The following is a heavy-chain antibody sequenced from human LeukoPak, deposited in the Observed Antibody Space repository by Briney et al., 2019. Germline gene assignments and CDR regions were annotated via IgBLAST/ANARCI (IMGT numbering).Heavy chain of an antibody. D-gene: IGHD2-2*01. V-gene: IGHV1-46*01. CDR1: GYTFTSYY. J-gene: IGHJ5*02. CDR3: ARAGLDYAKASYWFDP. Sequence: EASVKVSCKASGYTFTSYYMHWVRQAPGQGLEWMGIINPSGGSTSYAQKFQGRVTMTRDTSTSTVYMELSSLRSEDTAVYYCARAGLDYAKASYWFDPWGQGTLVTVSA. CDR2: INPSGGST.